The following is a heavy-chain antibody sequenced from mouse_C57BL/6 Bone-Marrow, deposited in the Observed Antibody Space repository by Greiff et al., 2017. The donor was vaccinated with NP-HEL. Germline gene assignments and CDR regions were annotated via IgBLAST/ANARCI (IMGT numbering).Heavy chain of an antibody. CDR1: GYTFTDYN. CDR2: INPNNGGT. V-gene: IGHV1-22*01. D-gene: IGHD2-4*01. CDR3: ATHDYDGDWYFDV. Sequence: EVQLQQSGPELVKPGASVKMSCKASGYTFTDYNMHWVKQSHGKSLEWIGYINPNNGGTSYNKKFKGKATLTVNQTSRTAYMELRSLTSEDSAVYYCATHDYDGDWYFDVWGTGTTVTVSS. J-gene: IGHJ1*03.